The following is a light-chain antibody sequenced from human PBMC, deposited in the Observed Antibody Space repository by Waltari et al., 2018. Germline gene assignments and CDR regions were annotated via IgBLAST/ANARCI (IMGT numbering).Light chain of an antibody. J-gene: IGKJ3*01. Sequence: DIQMTQSLSSLSASVGDRVTITCRAIQGISNYLAWYQQKPGKVPKLLIYAASTLQSGVPARFSGSGSGTDFTLTISSLQPEDVATYYCQKYNSAPETFGPGTKVDIK. CDR1: QGISNY. CDR2: AAS. CDR3: QKYNSAPET. V-gene: IGKV1-27*01.